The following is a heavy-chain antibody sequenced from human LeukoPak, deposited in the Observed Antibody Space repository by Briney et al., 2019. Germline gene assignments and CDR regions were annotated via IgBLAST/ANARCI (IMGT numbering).Heavy chain of an antibody. CDR1: GFIFSSYW. D-gene: IGHD1-20*01. V-gene: IGHV3-7*04. CDR2: IKQDGSEK. Sequence: PGGSLRLSCAASGFIFSSYWMNWVRQAPGKGLEWVANIKQDGSEKYYLDSVKGRFTISRDNAKNSLYLQMDSLRAEDTAMYYCARVTAMDYWGQGTLVTVSS. J-gene: IGHJ4*02. CDR3: ARVTAMDY.